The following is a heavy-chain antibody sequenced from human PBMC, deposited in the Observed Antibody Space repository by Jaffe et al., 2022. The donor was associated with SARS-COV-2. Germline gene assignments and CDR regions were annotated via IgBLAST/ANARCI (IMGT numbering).Heavy chain of an antibody. CDR1: GGSFSGYY. Sequence: QVQLQQWGAGLLKPSETLSLTCAVYGGSFSGYYWSWIRQPPGKGLEWIGEINHSGSTNYKPSLKSRVTISVDTSKNQFSLKLSSVTAPDTAVYYCARRDCSRTSCPYYFDYWGQGTLVTVSS. D-gene: IGHD2-2*01. V-gene: IGHV4-34*01. J-gene: IGHJ4*02. CDR2: INHSGST. CDR3: ARRDCSRTSCPYYFDY.